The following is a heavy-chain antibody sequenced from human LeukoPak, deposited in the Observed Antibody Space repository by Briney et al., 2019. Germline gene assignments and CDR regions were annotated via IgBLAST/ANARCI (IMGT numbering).Heavy chain of an antibody. V-gene: IGHV4-39*07. CDR1: GGSIRGSSFY. CDR2: IFYRGNT. Sequence: SETLSLTCTVSGGSIRGSSFYWGWIRQPPGGGLEFIGSIFYRGNTYYNPSLKSRVTISVDTSRNQFSLKLTSMTAADTAIYYCAREGGYGDYIHASDVWGQGTMVTVSS. CDR3: AREGGYGDYIHASDV. D-gene: IGHD4-17*01. J-gene: IGHJ3*01.